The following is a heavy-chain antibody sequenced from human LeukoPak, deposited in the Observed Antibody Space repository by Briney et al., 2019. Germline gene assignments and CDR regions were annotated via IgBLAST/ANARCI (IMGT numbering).Heavy chain of an antibody. CDR3: AKAGYDFWSGYFSF. D-gene: IGHD3-3*01. V-gene: IGHV3-9*01. CDR1: GFTFDDYA. J-gene: IGHJ4*02. Sequence: GGSLRLSCAASGFTFDDYAVHWVRQAPGKGLEWVSGISWNSGSIGYADSVKGRFTISRDNAKNSLYLQMNSLRAEDTALYYCAKAGYDFWSGYFSFWGQGTLVTVSS. CDR2: ISWNSGSI.